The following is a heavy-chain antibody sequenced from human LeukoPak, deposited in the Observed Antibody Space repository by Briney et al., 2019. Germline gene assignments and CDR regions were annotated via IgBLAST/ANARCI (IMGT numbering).Heavy chain of an antibody. Sequence: PGGSLRLSCAASGFTFSSYAMSWVRQAPGKGLEWVSVISATVISTHYADSVKGRVTISRDNSKNTLYLQVDSLRAEDTAVYYCAKGLYYMDVWGKGTTITVSS. V-gene: IGHV3-23*01. CDR3: AKGLYYMDV. J-gene: IGHJ6*03. CDR2: ISATVIST. CDR1: GFTFSSYA.